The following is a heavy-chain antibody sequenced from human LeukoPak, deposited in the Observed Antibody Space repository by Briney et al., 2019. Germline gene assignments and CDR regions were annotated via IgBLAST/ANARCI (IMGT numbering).Heavy chain of an antibody. CDR3: VRLRRNSDTSGFYYYYDF. D-gene: IGHD3-22*01. Sequence: PGGSLRLSCVASAFVSSDFAFHWVRQAPGKGLDWVAYIRYDGSDKYYADSVKGRFTISRDDSKNTLFLQMNSLRAEDTAVYYCVRLRRNSDTSGFYYYYDFWGQGTLVTVSS. CDR2: IRYDGSDK. V-gene: IGHV3-30*02. J-gene: IGHJ4*02. CDR1: AFVSSDFA.